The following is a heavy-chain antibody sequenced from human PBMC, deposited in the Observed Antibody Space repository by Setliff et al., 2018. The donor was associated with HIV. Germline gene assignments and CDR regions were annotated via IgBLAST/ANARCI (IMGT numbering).Heavy chain of an antibody. CDR1: GDSINTHY. CDR2: ISHSGNT. Sequence: LSLTCTVSGDSINTHYWSWIRQPPGKGLEWIGCISHSGNTNFNPSLNSRVTISLDMSKNQFSLRLTSLTAADTAIYYCARDQPQDYDSLTGYYTGRYFDYWGRGTLVTVSS. J-gene: IGHJ4*02. V-gene: IGHV4-59*11. CDR3: ARDQPQDYDSLTGYYTGRYFDY. D-gene: IGHD3-9*01.